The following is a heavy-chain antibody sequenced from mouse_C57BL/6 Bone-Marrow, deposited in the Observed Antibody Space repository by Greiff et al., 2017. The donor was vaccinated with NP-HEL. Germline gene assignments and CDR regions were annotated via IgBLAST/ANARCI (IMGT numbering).Heavy chain of an antibody. V-gene: IGHV1-62-2*01. CDR1: GYTFTEYT. CDR2: FYPGSGSI. J-gene: IGHJ1*03. Sequence: LQESGAELVKPGASVKLSCKASGYTFTEYTIHWVKQRSGQGLEWIGWFYPGSGSIKYNEKFKDKATLTADKSSSTVYMELSRLTSEDSAVYFCARHEDRISYYYGSSYSYFDVWGTGTTVTVSS. D-gene: IGHD1-1*01. CDR3: ARHEDRISYYYGSSYSYFDV.